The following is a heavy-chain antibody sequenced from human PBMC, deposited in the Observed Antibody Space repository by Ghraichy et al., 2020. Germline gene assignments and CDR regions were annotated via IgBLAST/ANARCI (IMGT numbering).Heavy chain of an antibody. Sequence: GGSLRLSCAASGFTFSSYSMNWVRQAPGKGLEWVSSISSSSSYIYYADSVKGRFTISRDNAKNSLYLQMNSLRAEDTAVYYCARVHDIVVVFGSPMLSAFDIWGQGTMVTVSS. J-gene: IGHJ3*02. CDR2: ISSSSSYI. CDR1: GFTFSSYS. D-gene: IGHD2-2*01. V-gene: IGHV3-21*01. CDR3: ARVHDIVVVFGSPMLSAFDI.